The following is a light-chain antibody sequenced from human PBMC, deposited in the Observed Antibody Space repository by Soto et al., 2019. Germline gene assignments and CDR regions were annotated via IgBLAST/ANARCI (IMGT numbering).Light chain of an antibody. Sequence: QSALAQPASVSGSPGQSITISCTGTSGFVGSFSLVSWYQQHPGKAPKVMISEGHRRPSGVPDRFSGSKSGNTASLTISGLQAEDEADYYCCSYAASNTFVFGTGTKLTVL. CDR3: CSYAASNTFV. J-gene: IGLJ1*01. V-gene: IGLV2-23*03. CDR1: SGFVGSFSL. CDR2: EGH.